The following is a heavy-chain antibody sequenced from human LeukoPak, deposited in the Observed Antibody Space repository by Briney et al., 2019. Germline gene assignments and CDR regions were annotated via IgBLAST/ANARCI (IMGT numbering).Heavy chain of an antibody. CDR3: ARDKKGSGWLASYYYYYMDV. V-gene: IGHV3-48*04. D-gene: IGHD6-19*01. J-gene: IGHJ6*03. Sequence: GGSLRLSCAASGFTFSSYSMNWVRQAPGKGLEWVSYISSSSSTIYYADSVKGRFTISRDNAKNSLYLQMNSLRAEDTAVYYCARDKKGSGWLASYYYYYMDVWGKGTTVTVSS. CDR2: ISSSSSTI. CDR1: GFTFSSYS.